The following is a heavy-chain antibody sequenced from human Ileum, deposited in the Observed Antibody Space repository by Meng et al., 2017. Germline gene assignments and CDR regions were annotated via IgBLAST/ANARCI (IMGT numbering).Heavy chain of an antibody. D-gene: IGHD5-12*01. CDR1: GFTLNNYW. V-gene: IGHV3-7*01. CDR2: IKQDGSEK. CDR3: ARVGWRDYDRDY. J-gene: IGHJ4*02. Sequence: GESLKISCTATGFTLNNYWMSWVRQAPGKGLEWVANIKQDGSEKNYVDSVRGRFTISRDNAKNSVFLQLNSLSAEDTAVYYCARVGWRDYDRDYWGQGTLVTVSS.